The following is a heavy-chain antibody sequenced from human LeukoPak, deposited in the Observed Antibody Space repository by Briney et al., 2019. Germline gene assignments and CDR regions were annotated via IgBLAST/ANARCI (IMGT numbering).Heavy chain of an antibody. J-gene: IGHJ4*02. V-gene: IGHV3-7*01. CDR1: GFTFSSYA. CDR2: IKQDGSEN. CDR3: ARDRPIFDY. D-gene: IGHD5-24*01. Sequence: PGGSLRLSCAASGFTFSSYAMSWVRQAPGKGLEWVANIKQDGSENYYVDSVKGRFTISRDNAKNSLYLQMNSLRAEDTAVYYCARDRPIFDYWGQGTLVTVSS.